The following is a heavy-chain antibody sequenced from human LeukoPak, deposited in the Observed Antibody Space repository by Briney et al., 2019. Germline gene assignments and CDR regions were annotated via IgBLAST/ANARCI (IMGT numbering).Heavy chain of an antibody. V-gene: IGHV3-33*08. CDR1: GFTFSNYG. D-gene: IGHD4-4*01. J-gene: IGHJ6*02. CDR2: TWNDGSKK. Sequence: PGGSLRLSCAASGFTFSNYGMHWVRQAPGKGLEWVALTWNDGSKKYYGDSVKGRFTISRDNSKNTLYLQMNSLKAEDTAVYYCARDGGYSNYANSMDVWGQGTTVTVSS. CDR3: ARDGGYSNYANSMDV.